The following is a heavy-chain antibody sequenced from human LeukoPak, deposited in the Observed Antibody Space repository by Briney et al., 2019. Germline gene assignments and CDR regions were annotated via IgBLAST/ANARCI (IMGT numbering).Heavy chain of an antibody. J-gene: IGHJ4*02. Sequence: GGSLRLSCAASGFTLSSYAMNGVRLSAGKGLEWVSAITDNGNTTYYADSVQGRFTISRDNSKNTLYLQMNSLGVEDTAVYYCAREGGSGNFYRGYFDYWGQGSLVTVSS. D-gene: IGHD3-10*01. V-gene: IGHV3-23*01. CDR1: GFTLSSYA. CDR3: AREGGSGNFYRGYFDY. CDR2: ITDNGNTT.